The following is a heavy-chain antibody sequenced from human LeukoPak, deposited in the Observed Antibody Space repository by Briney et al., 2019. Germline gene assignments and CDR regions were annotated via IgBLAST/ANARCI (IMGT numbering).Heavy chain of an antibody. CDR2: IKQDGTEK. CDR1: RFSLTSNG. D-gene: IGHD3-3*01. CDR3: ARDTAVDAFWSGYGS. Sequence: GGSLRLSCAASRFSLTSNGLGGFGQPQGKGLGWLAKIKQDGTEKHYVDSVKGRFTISRDNAKNSLYLQMNSLRAEDTAVYYCARDTAVDAFWSGYGSWGQGTLVTVSS. J-gene: IGHJ5*02. V-gene: IGHV3-7*01.